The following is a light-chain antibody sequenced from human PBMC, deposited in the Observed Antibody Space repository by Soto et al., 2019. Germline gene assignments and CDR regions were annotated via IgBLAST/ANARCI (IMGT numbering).Light chain of an antibody. Sequence: EIVMTQSQATLSVSPGERATLSCRASQSVGSNLAWYQLNPGQAPRLLIYGASTRATGIPARFSGSGSGTEFTLTISSLQSEDFAVYYWQKYNNWPWTFGQGTKVEIK. CDR3: QKYNNWPWT. V-gene: IGKV3-15*01. CDR1: QSVGSN. J-gene: IGKJ1*01. CDR2: GAS.